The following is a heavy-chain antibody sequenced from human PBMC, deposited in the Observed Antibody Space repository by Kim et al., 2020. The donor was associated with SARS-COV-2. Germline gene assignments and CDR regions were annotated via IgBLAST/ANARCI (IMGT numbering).Heavy chain of an antibody. Sequence: GGSLRLSCAASGFTFSSYAMSWVRQAPGKGLEWVSAISGSGGSTYYADSVKGRFTISRDNSKNTLYLQMNSLKAEDTAVYYCAKDREWDYYCSGSRDYYFDFWGQGTLVTVSS. CDR2: ISGSGGST. CDR1: GFTFSSYA. D-gene: IGHD3-10*01. CDR3: AKDREWDYYCSGSRDYYFDF. V-gene: IGHV3-23*01. J-gene: IGHJ4*03.